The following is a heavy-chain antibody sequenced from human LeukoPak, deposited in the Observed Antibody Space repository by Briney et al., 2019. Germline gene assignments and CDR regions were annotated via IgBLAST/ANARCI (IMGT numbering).Heavy chain of an antibody. Sequence: SQTLSLTCTVSGGSISSGSYYWSWIRQPAGKGLEWIGRIYTSGSTNYNPSLKSRVTISLDTSKKQFSLKLTSVTAADTAIYYCATEYCASSSCRFDSWGQGTLVTVSS. D-gene: IGHD2-2*01. J-gene: IGHJ4*02. CDR1: GGSISSGSYY. V-gene: IGHV4-61*02. CDR2: IYTSGST. CDR3: ATEYCASSSCRFDS.